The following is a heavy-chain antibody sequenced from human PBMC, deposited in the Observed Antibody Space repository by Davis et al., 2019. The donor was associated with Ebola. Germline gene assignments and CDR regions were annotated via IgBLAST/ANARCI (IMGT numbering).Heavy chain of an antibody. CDR3: ARDKVEIFGVVIINYYGMDV. CDR1: GFTFTNAW. D-gene: IGHD3-3*01. V-gene: IGHV3-15*01. J-gene: IGHJ6*02. Sequence: GESLKISCTASGFTFTNAWITWVRQAPGKGLEWVGRIKSKTDGGTTDYAAPVKGRFTISRDDSKNTLYLQMNSLKTEDTAVYYCARDKVEIFGVVIINYYGMDVWGQGTTVTVSS. CDR2: IKSKTDGGTT.